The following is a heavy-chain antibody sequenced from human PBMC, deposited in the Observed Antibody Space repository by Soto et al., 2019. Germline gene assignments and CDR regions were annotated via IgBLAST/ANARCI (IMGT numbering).Heavy chain of an antibody. Sequence: PSETLSLTCTVSGGSISSGGYYWSWIRQHPGKGLEWIGYIYYSGSTYYNPSLKGRVTISVDTSKNQFSLKLSSVTAADTAVYYCARDSYYGSGSYYNWFDPWGQGTLVTVSS. CDR2: IYYSGST. CDR3: ARDSYYGSGSYYNWFDP. CDR1: GGSISSGGYY. J-gene: IGHJ5*02. V-gene: IGHV4-31*03. D-gene: IGHD3-10*01.